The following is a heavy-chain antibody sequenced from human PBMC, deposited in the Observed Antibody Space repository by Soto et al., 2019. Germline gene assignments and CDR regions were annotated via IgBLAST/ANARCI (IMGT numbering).Heavy chain of an antibody. CDR3: AKGDGDYYGSGASPFDI. V-gene: IGHV3-23*01. D-gene: IGHD3-10*01. CDR1: GFTFSSYA. Sequence: GGSLRLSCAASGFTFSSYAMSWVRQAPGKGLEWVSAISGSGGSTYYADSVKGRFTISRDNSKNTRYLQMNSLRAEDTAVYYCAKGDGDYYGSGASPFDIWGQGTMVTVSS. CDR2: ISGSGGST. J-gene: IGHJ3*02.